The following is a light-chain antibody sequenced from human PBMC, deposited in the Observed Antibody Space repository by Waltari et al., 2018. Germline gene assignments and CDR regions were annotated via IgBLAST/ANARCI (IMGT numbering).Light chain of an antibody. CDR1: SGHSSNI. Sequence: QLVLTQSPSASASLGASVKLTCTLSSGHSSNILAWLQQQPGKGPRYLMKVNSDGSHRKGDDIPDRFSGSSSGAERYLTISSLQSEDEADYYCETGGHGTWVFGGGTKLTVL. J-gene: IGLJ3*02. CDR2: VNSDGSH. CDR3: ETGGHGTWV. V-gene: IGLV4-69*01.